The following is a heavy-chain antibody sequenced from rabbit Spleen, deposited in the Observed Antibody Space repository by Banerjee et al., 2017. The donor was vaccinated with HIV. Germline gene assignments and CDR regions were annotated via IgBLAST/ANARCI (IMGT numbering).Heavy chain of an antibody. Sequence: QEQLEESGGDLVKPGASLTLTCTASGVSFSSSSYMCWVRQAPGKGLEWIACIDTGYSGFTYFATWAKGRFTISKTSSTTVTLQLTRLTAADTATYFCARDRPGSDNFDLWGPGTLVTVS. CDR3: ARDRPGSDNFDL. CDR1: GVSFSSSSY. CDR2: IDTGYSGFT. V-gene: IGHV1S45*01. J-gene: IGHJ4*01. D-gene: IGHD3-1*01.